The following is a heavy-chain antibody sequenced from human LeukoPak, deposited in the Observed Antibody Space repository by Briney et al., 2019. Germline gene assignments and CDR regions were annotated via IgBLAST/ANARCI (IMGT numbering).Heavy chain of an antibody. D-gene: IGHD3-9*01. CDR2: IYYSGST. CDR3: ARGPRYYDILTGYSNWFDP. CDR1: GGSFSGYY. J-gene: IGHJ5*02. V-gene: IGHV4-34*01. Sequence: SETLSLTCAVYGGSFSGYYWSWIRQPPGKGLEWIGSIYYSGSTYYNPSLKSRVTISVDTSKDQFSLKLSSVTAADTAVYYCARGPRYYDILTGYSNWFDPWGQGTLVTVSS.